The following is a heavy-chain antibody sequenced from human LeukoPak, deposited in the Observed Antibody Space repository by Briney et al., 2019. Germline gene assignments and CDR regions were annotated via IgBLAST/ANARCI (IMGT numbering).Heavy chain of an antibody. J-gene: IGHJ3*02. V-gene: IGHV3-33*06. CDR3: AKDSPDAFDI. CDR1: GFTFSSYG. Sequence: GGSLRLSCAASGFTFSSYGMHWVRQAPGKGLEWVAVIWYDGSNKYYADSVKGRFTISRDNSKNTLYLQMNSLRAEDTAGYYCAKDSPDAFDIWGQGTMVTVSS. CDR2: IWYDGSNK.